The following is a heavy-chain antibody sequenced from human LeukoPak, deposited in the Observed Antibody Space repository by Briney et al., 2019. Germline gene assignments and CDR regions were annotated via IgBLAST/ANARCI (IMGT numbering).Heavy chain of an antibody. J-gene: IGHJ5*02. CDR2: INHSGST. Sequence: SETLSLTCAVYGGSFSGYYWSWIRQPPGEGLEWMGEINHSGSTNYNPSLKTRVTISVDTSKNQISLMLSSVTAADTAVYDCARGHSRGQLRHNWFDPWGQGALVTVSS. V-gene: IGHV4-34*01. CDR1: GGSFSGYY. CDR3: ARGHSRGQLRHNWFDP. D-gene: IGHD2-2*01.